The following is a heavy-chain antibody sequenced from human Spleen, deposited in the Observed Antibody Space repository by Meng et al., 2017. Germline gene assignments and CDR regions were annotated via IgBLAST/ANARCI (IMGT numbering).Heavy chain of an antibody. V-gene: IGHV4-61*02. CDR3: ARGAVGGNWPSFDY. Sequence: VRLSGSGPCLGKPSGPLSLTGAFAVAAISSDNDWGWVSQPAGKGLEWIGRVYPSGHTNYNPSLKSRVTMSIDTSKNQFSLRLSSVTAADTAVYYCARGAVGGNWPSFDYWGQGALVTVSS. D-gene: IGHD1-1*01. J-gene: IGHJ4*02. CDR1: VAAISSDN. CDR2: VYPSGHT.